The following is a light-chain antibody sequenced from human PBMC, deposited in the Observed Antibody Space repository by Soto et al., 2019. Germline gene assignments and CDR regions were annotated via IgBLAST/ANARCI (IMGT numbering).Light chain of an antibody. CDR1: QSVGSN. V-gene: IGKV3D-15*01. CDR3: QQYNNWPPYT. CDR2: GAS. Sequence: EIVMTQSPATLSVSPGERATVSCRASQSVGSNLAWYQQKPGQAPRLLIYGASTRASGILARFTGSGSGTEFTLTISSLQSEDFALYYCQQYNNWPPYTFGQGTNLDIK. J-gene: IGKJ2*01.